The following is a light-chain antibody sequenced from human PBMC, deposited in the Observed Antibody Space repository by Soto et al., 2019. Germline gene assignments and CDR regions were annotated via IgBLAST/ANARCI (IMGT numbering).Light chain of an antibody. CDR1: QRINDNY. V-gene: IGKV3D-20*01. CDR3: QQYSNLPPNT. CDR2: DAS. Sequence: ETVLTQSPATLSLSPGDRATLSCGASQRINDNYLAWYQQKPGLAPRLLIYDASTRAPGIPDRFSGSGSGADFTLTISRLAPEDFALYYCQQYSNLPPNTFGQGTKLEIK. J-gene: IGKJ2*01.